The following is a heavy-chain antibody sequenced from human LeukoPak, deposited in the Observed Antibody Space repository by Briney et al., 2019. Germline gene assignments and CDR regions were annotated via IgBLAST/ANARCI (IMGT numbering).Heavy chain of an antibody. D-gene: IGHD3-10*01. V-gene: IGHV3-9*01. CDR1: GFTFDDYA. CDR3: AKDLHEYGSGSYYKGPFDY. CDR2: ISWNSGSI. Sequence: PGGSLRLSCAASGFTFDDYAMHWVRQAPGKGLEWVSGISWNSGSIGYADSVKGRFTISRDNAKNSLYLQMNSLRAEDTALYYCAKDLHEYGSGSYYKGPFDYWGQGTPVTVSS. J-gene: IGHJ4*02.